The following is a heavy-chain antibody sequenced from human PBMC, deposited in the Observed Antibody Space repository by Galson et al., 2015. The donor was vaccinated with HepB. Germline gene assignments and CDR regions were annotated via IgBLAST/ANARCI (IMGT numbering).Heavy chain of an antibody. Sequence: SLRLSCAASGFTFISYAMCWVRQAPGKGLELVSAVSGGGDSTNYADSVKGRFTISRDNSKNTLYRQMNSLRADDTVVYYCTKVAVFLWFGDVTGYYFDYWGQGTMVTVSS. D-gene: IGHD3-10*01. J-gene: IGHJ4*02. CDR2: VSGGGDST. CDR3: TKVAVFLWFGDVTGYYFDY. V-gene: IGHV3-23*01. CDR1: GFTFISYA.